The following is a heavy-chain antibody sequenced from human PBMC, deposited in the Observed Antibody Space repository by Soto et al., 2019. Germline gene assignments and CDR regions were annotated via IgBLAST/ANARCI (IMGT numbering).Heavy chain of an antibody. D-gene: IGHD2-2*01. J-gene: IGHJ4*02. CDR1: GCTFDNYA. CDR2: ISGSDDTT. Sequence: GGSLRLSCAASGCTFDNYAMYWVRQTPGKGLEWVSVISGSDDTTYSANSVKGRFTISRDNSKSTLYLQMNSLRAEDTAIYYCAKCSSASCYSTPHYWGRGTLVTVSS. CDR3: AKCSSASCYSTPHY. V-gene: IGHV3-23*01.